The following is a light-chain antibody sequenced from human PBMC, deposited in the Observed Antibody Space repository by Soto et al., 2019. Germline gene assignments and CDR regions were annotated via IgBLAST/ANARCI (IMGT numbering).Light chain of an antibody. J-gene: IGKJ2*01. Sequence: DIVMTQSPLSLPVTPGEPASISCRSSQSLLHSNGYTYLDWYLQKPGQSPQLLIYLVSTRASGVPDRVSGSGSGTDFTQKISRWETEDVGMCYCMQALGYTVGQGTKLEIK. CDR3: MQALGYT. CDR1: QSLLHSNGYTY. CDR2: LVS. V-gene: IGKV2-28*01.